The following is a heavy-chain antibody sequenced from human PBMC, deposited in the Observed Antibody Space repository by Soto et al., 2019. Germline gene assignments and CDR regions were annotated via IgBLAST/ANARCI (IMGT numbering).Heavy chain of an antibody. CDR3: AREGGRATPFDY. J-gene: IGHJ4*02. CDR2: IKQDGSEK. V-gene: IGHV3-7*05. CDR1: GFTFSSYW. D-gene: IGHD1-26*01. Sequence: EVQLVASGGGLGQPGGSLRLSCAASGFTFSSYWMSWVRQAPGKGLEWVANIKQDGSEKYYVDSVKGRFTISRDNAKNSLYMQMNGLRAEDTAVDYCAREGGRATPFDYWGQGTLVTGSS.